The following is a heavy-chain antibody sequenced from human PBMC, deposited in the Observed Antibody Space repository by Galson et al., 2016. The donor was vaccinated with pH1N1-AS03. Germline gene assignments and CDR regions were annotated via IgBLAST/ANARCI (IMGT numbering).Heavy chain of an antibody. V-gene: IGHV3-23*01. CDR1: GFSFGNYA. Sequence: SLRISCAASGFSFGNYAMAWVRQAPGKGLEWVSTISGGGSSIHDAGSVRGRFTISRDNSANSLYLEMSSLRVEDTAGYFCGKDSLLITVIGGHWFFELWGRGTLVTVSS. CDR2: ISGGGSSI. CDR3: GKDSLLITVIGGHWFFEL. J-gene: IGHJ2*01. D-gene: IGHD3-16*01.